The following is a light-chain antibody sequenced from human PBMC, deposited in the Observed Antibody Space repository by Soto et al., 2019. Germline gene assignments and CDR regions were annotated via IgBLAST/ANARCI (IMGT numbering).Light chain of an antibody. CDR3: AAWDDSLNGRG. J-gene: IGLJ1*01. CDR1: SSNIGSNT. V-gene: IGLV1-44*01. CDR2: SNN. Sequence: QSVLTQPPSASGTPGQRATISCYGSSSNIGSNTVNWYQQLPGTAPKLLIYSNNQRPSGVPDRFSGSKSGTSASLAISGLQSEDEADYYCAAWDDSLNGRGFGTGTKVTVL.